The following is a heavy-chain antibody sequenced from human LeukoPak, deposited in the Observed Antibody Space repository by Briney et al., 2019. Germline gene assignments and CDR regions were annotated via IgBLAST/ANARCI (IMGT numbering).Heavy chain of an antibody. CDR2: IYYSGST. CDR1: GGSINNYY. CDR3: ARHNARLRGWIGEVDF. D-gene: IGHD3-10*01. V-gene: IGHV4-59*08. J-gene: IGHJ4*02. Sequence: SETLSLTCSVSGGSINNYYWSWIRQPPGKGLEWIAYIYYSGSTNYNPSLKSRVTISVDTSKNQFSLMLSSVTAADTAVYYCARHNARLRGWIGEVDFWGQGALVTVSS.